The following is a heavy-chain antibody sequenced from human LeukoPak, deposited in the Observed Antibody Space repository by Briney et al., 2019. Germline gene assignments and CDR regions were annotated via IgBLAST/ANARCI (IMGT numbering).Heavy chain of an antibody. D-gene: IGHD3-16*01. V-gene: IGHV1-2*04. J-gene: IGHJ3*02. CDR1: GYTFTSYY. CDR3: ARVRSLWGSRKADDAFDI. Sequence: GASVKVSCKVSGYTFTSYYMHWVRQAPGQGLEWMGWINPNSGGTNYAQKFQGWVTMTRDTSISTAYMELSRLRSDDTAVYYCARVRSLWGSRKADDAFDIWGEGTMVTVSS. CDR2: INPNSGGT.